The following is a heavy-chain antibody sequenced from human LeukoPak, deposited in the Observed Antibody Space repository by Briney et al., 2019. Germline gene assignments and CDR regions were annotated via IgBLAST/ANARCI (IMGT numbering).Heavy chain of an antibody. D-gene: IGHD5-18*01. Sequence: PGGSLRLSCAASGFTVSSNYMSWVRQAPGKGLEWVSVTYSGGSTYYADSVKGRFTISRDNSKNTLYLQMNSLRAEDTVVYYCATKRGYNYGLDYWGQGTLVTVSS. J-gene: IGHJ4*02. V-gene: IGHV3-53*01. CDR3: ATKRGYNYGLDY. CDR2: TYSGGST. CDR1: GFTVSSNY.